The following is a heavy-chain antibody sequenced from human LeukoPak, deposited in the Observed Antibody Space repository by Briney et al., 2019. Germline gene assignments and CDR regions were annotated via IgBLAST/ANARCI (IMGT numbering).Heavy chain of an antibody. V-gene: IGHV3-21*01. Sequence: GGSLRLSCVASGFTFNTYTMNWARQAPGKGLEWISCVGRDGSIHYADSVKGRITISRDNAKNSLFLQMNSLRAEDTAIYYCARRYYDTTGYAFDIWGQGTMVTVSS. CDR3: ARRYYDTTGYAFDI. CDR2: VGRDGSI. J-gene: IGHJ3*02. CDR1: GFTFNTYT. D-gene: IGHD3-22*01.